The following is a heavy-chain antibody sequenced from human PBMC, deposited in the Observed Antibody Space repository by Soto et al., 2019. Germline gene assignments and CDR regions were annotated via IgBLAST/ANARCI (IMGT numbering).Heavy chain of an antibody. D-gene: IGHD5-18*01. V-gene: IGHV1-18*01. CDR3: ARCIQQDYYYGMDV. Sequence: GASVKVSCEASGYTFTSYGISCVRQALGQGLEWMGRISSDNGNTRYAQKFRGRVTMTTDTSTSTVYMELRNLRSDDTAVYYCARCIQQDYYYGMDVWGQGTTVTVSS. J-gene: IGHJ6*02. CDR1: GYTFTSYG. CDR2: ISSDNGNT.